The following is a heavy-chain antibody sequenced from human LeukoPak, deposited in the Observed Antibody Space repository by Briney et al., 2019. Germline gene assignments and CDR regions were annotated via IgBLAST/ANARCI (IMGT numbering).Heavy chain of an antibody. V-gene: IGHV4-34*01. CDR1: GGSFSGYY. J-gene: IGHJ5*02. D-gene: IGHD1-26*01. CDR3: ARVWSGSSINWFDP. Sequence: SETLSLTCAVYGGSFSGYYWSWIRQPPGKGLEWIGEINHSGSTNYNPSLKSRVTISVDTSKNQFSLKLSSVTAADTAVYYCARVWSGSSINWFDPWGQGTLVTVSS. CDR2: INHSGST.